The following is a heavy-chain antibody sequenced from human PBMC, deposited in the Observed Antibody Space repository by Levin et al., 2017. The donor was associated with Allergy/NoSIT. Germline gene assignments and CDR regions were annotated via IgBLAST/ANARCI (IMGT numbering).Heavy chain of an antibody. V-gene: IGHV4-30-4*01. Sequence: SETLSLTCTVSGGSISSGDYYWSWIRQPPGKGLEWIGYIYYSGSTYYNPSLKSRVTISVDTSKNQFSLKLSSVTAADTAVYYCAREKGVVGANEEWDYYDSSGLTRPAFDIWGQGTMVTVSS. CDR1: GGSISSGDYY. J-gene: IGHJ3*02. CDR3: AREKGVVGANEEWDYYDSSGLTRPAFDI. D-gene: IGHD3-22*01. CDR2: IYYSGST.